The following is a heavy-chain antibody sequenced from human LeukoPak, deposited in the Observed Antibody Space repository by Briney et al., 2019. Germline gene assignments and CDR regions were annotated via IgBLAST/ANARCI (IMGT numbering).Heavy chain of an antibody. CDR2: INHNGST. CDR3: ARATLIGWWYPMDV. Sequence: SETLSLTCTVSGGSISSYYWSWIRQPPGKGLEWIGEINHNGSTNYNPSLKSRVTISVDTSKNQFSLKLSSVTAADTAVYYCARATLIGWWYPMDVWGKGTTVTISS. D-gene: IGHD2-15*01. V-gene: IGHV4-34*01. J-gene: IGHJ6*04. CDR1: GGSISSYY.